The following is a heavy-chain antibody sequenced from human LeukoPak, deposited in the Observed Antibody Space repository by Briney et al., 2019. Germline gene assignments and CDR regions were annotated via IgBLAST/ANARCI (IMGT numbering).Heavy chain of an antibody. Sequence: SVKVSCKASGGTFSSYAISWVRQAPGQGPEWMGGIIPIFGTANYAQKFQGRVTITADKSTSTAYMELSSLRSEDTAVYYCAREPNLEYFDYWGQGTLVTVSS. J-gene: IGHJ4*02. CDR1: GGTFSSYA. D-gene: IGHD3-3*01. CDR2: IIPIFGTA. V-gene: IGHV1-69*06. CDR3: AREPNLEYFDY.